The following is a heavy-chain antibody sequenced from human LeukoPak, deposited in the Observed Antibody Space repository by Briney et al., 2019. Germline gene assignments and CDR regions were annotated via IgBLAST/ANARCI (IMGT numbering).Heavy chain of an antibody. V-gene: IGHV4-34*01. J-gene: IGHJ4*02. CDR3: ARGGSSGWYFNLRGLNY. Sequence: PSETLSLTCADYGGSFSGYYWSWIRQPPGKGLEWIGEINHSGSTNYNPSLKSRVTISVDTSKNQFSLKLSSVTAADTAVYYCARGGSSGWYFNLRGLNYWGQGTLVTVSS. CDR1: GGSFSGYY. D-gene: IGHD6-19*01. CDR2: INHSGST.